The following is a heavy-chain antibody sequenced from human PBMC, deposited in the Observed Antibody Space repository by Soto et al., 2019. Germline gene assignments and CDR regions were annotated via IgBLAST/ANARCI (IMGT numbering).Heavy chain of an antibody. D-gene: IGHD2-21*02. CDR2: ISGDSGRT. Sequence: EVQLLESGGGLVQPGGSVRLSCAASGLTFGNYAMSWVRKAPGKGLEWVSAISGDSGRTYYADSVKGRFTISRDNSKNTLYLQMNTLRAEDTAVYYCAVTPNCGRDCSAASYWYFDIWGRGTLVTVSS. CDR3: AVTPNCGRDCSAASYWYFDI. J-gene: IGHJ2*01. CDR1: GLTFGNYA. V-gene: IGHV3-23*01.